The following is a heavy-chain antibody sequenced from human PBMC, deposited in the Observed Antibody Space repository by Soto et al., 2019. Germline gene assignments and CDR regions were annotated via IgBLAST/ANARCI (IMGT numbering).Heavy chain of an antibody. Sequence: GGSLRLSCAASGFTFSNYAMSWVRQAPGKGLEWVAVISYDGSNKYYADSVKGRFAISRDNSKNTLYLQMNSLRAEDTAVYYCAKDQWELPPLGDYYGMDVWGQGTTVTVSS. CDR2: ISYDGSNK. CDR3: AKDQWELPPLGDYYGMDV. J-gene: IGHJ6*02. V-gene: IGHV3-30*18. D-gene: IGHD1-26*01. CDR1: GFTFSNYA.